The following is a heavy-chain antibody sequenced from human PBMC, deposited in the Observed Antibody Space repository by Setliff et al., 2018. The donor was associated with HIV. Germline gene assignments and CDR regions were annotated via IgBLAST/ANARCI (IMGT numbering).Heavy chain of an antibody. J-gene: IGHJ6*02. CDR3: ARDQKGYSYGYYYYGLDV. CDR1: GGSISSSSYY. D-gene: IGHD5-18*01. V-gene: IGHV4-39*07. Sequence: SETLSLTCTVSGGSISSSSYYWGWIRQPPGKGLEWIGSIYYSGSTYYNPSLKSRVTISVDTSKNQFSLRLSSVTAADTAVYYCARDQKGYSYGYYYYGLDVWGQGTMVTVSS. CDR2: IYYSGST.